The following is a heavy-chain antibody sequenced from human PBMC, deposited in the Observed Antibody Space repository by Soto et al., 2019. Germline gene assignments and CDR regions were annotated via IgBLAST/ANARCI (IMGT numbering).Heavy chain of an antibody. CDR3: AKTMVHRGSWYYFYY. CDR1: GFTFSSYA. CDR2: IRRSNST. Sequence: EVQLLESGGGFVQPGGSLRLSCAASGFTFSSYAMSWVRQAPGKGLEWVSVIRRSNSTYYADSVKGRFTVSRDNSKNTLFLHMNSLRAEDTAVYYCAKTMVHRGSWYYFYYWGQGTLVSASS. D-gene: IGHD6-13*01. J-gene: IGHJ4*02. V-gene: IGHV3-23*01.